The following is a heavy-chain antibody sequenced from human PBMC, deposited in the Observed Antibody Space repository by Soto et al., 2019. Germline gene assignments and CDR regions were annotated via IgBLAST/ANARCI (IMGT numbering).Heavy chain of an antibody. D-gene: IGHD6-13*01. CDR2: ISYDGSNK. Sequence: ESGGGVVQPGRSLRLSCAASGFTFSSYAMHWVRQAPGKGLEWVAVISYDGSNKYYADSVKGRFTISRDNSKNTLYLQMNSLRAEDTAVYYCARTTKQQLAYYYGMDVWGQGTTVTVSS. CDR3: ARTTKQQLAYYYGMDV. CDR1: GFTFSSYA. J-gene: IGHJ6*02. V-gene: IGHV3-30-3*01.